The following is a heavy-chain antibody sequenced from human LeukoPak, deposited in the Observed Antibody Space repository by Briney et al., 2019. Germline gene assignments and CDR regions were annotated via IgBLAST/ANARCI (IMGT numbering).Heavy chain of an antibody. CDR3: ARDGIVAARRAFDI. CDR1: GFTFSSYA. CDR2: ISYDGSNK. Sequence: GRSLRLSCAASGFTFSSYAMSWVRQAPGKGLEWVAVISYDGSNKYYADSVKGRFTISRDNSKNTLYLQMNSLRAEDTAVYYCARDGIVAARRAFDIWGQGTMVTVSS. J-gene: IGHJ3*02. D-gene: IGHD6-6*01. V-gene: IGHV3-30-3*01.